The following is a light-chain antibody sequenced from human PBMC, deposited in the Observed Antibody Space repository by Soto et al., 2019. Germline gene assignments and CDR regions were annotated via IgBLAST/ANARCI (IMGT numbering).Light chain of an antibody. CDR3: SSYTSSSTLWVV. Sequence: QSALTQPASVSGSPGQSITISCTGTSSDVGGYNYVSWYQQHPGKAPKLMIYEVSNRPSGVSNRFSGSKSGNTASLTISGLQADDEADYYCSSYTSSSTLWVVFGGGTKLTVL. CDR2: EVS. J-gene: IGLJ2*01. V-gene: IGLV2-14*01. CDR1: SSDVGGYNY.